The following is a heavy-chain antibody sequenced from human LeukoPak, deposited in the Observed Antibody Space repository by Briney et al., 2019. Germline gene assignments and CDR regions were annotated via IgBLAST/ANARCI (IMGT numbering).Heavy chain of an antibody. CDR2: IYTSGST. Sequence: SETLSLTCTVSGGSISSYYWSWIRQPAGRGLEWIGRIYTSGSTNYNPSLKSRVTMSVDTSKNQFSLKLSSVTAADTAVYYCATYDYSNFYMDVWGKGTTVTVSS. J-gene: IGHJ6*03. CDR1: GGSISSYY. CDR3: ATYDYSNFYMDV. D-gene: IGHD4-11*01. V-gene: IGHV4-4*07.